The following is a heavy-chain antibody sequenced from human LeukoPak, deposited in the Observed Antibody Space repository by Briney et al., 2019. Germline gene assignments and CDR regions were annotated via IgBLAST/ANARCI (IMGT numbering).Heavy chain of an antibody. Sequence: GGSLRLSCAASGFIFSSYGMHWVRQAPGKGLEWVAFIRYDGSKKYYADSVKGRFTISRDNSKTSLYLQMNSLRAEDTAVYYCARAITNYGYIFDYWGQGTLVTVSS. V-gene: IGHV3-30*02. CDR1: GFIFSSYG. CDR2: IRYDGSKK. CDR3: ARAITNYGYIFDY. D-gene: IGHD5-18*01. J-gene: IGHJ4*02.